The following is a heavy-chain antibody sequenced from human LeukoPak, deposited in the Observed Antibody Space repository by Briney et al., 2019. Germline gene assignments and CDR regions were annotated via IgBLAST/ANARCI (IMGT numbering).Heavy chain of an antibody. Sequence: GASVKVSCKASGYTFTSYGISWVRPAPGQGLEWMGWISAYNGNTNYAQKLQGRVTMTTDTSTSTAYMELRSLRSDDTAVYYCARDHGVVVPAAYMDVWGKGTTVTVSS. J-gene: IGHJ6*03. CDR3: ARDHGVVVPAAYMDV. CDR2: ISAYNGNT. CDR1: GYTFTSYG. V-gene: IGHV1-18*01. D-gene: IGHD2-2*01.